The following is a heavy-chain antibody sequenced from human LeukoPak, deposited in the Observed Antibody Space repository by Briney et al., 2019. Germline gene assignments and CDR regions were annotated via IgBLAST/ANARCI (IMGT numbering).Heavy chain of an antibody. CDR3: ASSSPAAGSPNWFDP. V-gene: IGHV4-31*03. Sequence: SETLSLTSTVSGGSISSGGYYWSWIRQHPGKGLEWIGYIYYSGSTYYNPSLKSRVTISVDTSKNQFSLKLSSVTAADTAVYYCASSSPAAGSPNWFDPWGQGTLVTVSS. CDR1: GGSISSGGYY. CDR2: IYYSGST. J-gene: IGHJ5*02. D-gene: IGHD6-13*01.